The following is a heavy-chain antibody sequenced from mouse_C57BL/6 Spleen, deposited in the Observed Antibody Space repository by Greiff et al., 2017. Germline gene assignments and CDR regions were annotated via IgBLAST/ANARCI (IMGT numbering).Heavy chain of an antibody. CDR2: FYPGSGSI. D-gene: IGHD1-1*01. V-gene: IGHV1-62-2*01. Sequence: QVQLKQSGAELVKPGASVKLSCKASGYTFTEYTIHWVKQRSGQGLEWIGWFYPGSGSIKYNEKFKDKATLTADKSSSTVYMELSRLTSEDSAVYFCARHEEEPFIATVVAPYFDYWGQGTTLTVSS. CDR3: ARHEEEPFIATVVAPYFDY. CDR1: GYTFTEYT. J-gene: IGHJ2*01.